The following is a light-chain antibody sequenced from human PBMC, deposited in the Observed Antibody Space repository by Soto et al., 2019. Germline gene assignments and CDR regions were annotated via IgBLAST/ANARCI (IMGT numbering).Light chain of an antibody. Sequence: DIQMTQSPSTLSASVGDRVTITCRASESIRTWLAWYQHKPGKAPKFLIYDASTLESGVPSRFSGSGSGTEFTLTISSLQPDDFATYYCQQYNNYPRTFGQGTK. CDR1: ESIRTW. V-gene: IGKV1-5*01. CDR2: DAS. CDR3: QQYNNYPRT. J-gene: IGKJ1*01.